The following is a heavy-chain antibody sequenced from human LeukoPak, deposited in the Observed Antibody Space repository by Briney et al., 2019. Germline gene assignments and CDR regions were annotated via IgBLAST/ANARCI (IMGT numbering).Heavy chain of an antibody. V-gene: IGHV6-1*01. Sequence: PSQTLSLTCAISGDIFSSNSAAWNWIRQSPSRGLEWLVRTYYRSNWYNDYAVSVKSRITINPDTSKNQFSLQLNSVTPEDTAVYYCARGRITIFGVVILWFDPWGQGTLVTVSS. D-gene: IGHD3-3*01. CDR1: GDIFSSNSAA. CDR2: TYYRSNWYN. CDR3: ARGRITIFGVVILWFDP. J-gene: IGHJ5*02.